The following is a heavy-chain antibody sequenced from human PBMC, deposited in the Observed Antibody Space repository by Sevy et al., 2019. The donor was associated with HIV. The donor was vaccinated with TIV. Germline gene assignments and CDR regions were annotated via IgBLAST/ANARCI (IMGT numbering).Heavy chain of an antibody. V-gene: IGHV3-21*01. CDR2: ITSSSSFI. CDR1: GFTFRSYS. J-gene: IGHJ6*02. Sequence: GGSLRLSCAASGFTFRSYSMNWVRQAPGRGLEWVSSITSSSSFIFYADSVKGRFTISRDNAKNSLFMQMNRLRAEDTAVYYCARPTSGLSEYEPLDNARFYGMDVWGQGTTVTVSS. D-gene: IGHD1-20*01. CDR3: ARPTSGLSEYEPLDNARFYGMDV.